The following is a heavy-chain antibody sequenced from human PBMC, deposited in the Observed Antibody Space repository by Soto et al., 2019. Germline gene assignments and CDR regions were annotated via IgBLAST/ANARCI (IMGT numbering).Heavy chain of an antibody. V-gene: IGHV4-59*01. CDR2: IYYSGST. Sequence: SETLSLTCTVSGGSISSYYWSWIRQPPGKGLEWIRYIYYSGSTNYNPSLKSRVTISVDTSKNQFSLKLSSVTAADTAVYYCARARLTTGTIPPLVDSAFDYWGQGTLVTVSS. D-gene: IGHD1-1*01. J-gene: IGHJ4*02. CDR1: GGSISSYY. CDR3: ARARLTTGTIPPLVDSAFDY.